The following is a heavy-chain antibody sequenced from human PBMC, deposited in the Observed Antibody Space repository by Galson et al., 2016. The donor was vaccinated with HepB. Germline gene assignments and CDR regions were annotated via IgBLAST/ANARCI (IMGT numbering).Heavy chain of an antibody. CDR3: ARRAVWFREPTQACYYYSMDV. J-gene: IGHJ6*02. CDR1: GFTFSNYS. D-gene: IGHD3-10*01. CDR2: ISSSSSPI. V-gene: IGHV3-48*02. Sequence: SLRLSCAASGFTFSNYSMTWVRQAPGKGLEWVSYISSSSSPIYYANSVKGRFIISRDNAKNSLYLQMTSLRDEDTAVYYCARRAVWFREPTQACYYYSMDVWGQGTTVTVSS.